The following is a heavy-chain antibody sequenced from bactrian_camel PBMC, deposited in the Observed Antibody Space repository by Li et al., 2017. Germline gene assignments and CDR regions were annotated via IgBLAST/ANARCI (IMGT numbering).Heavy chain of an antibody. CDR1: GFTFSSYW. CDR2: INSAGTST. Sequence: QLVESGGGLVQPGGFLRLSCAASGFTFSSYWMYWVRQAPGKGLEWVSTINSAGTSTYYADSVKGRFTISRDNAKNTVYLQMNSLKPEDTAVYYCAADGWVELDGRDGRCEPWDQGTQVTVS. V-gene: IGHV3S25*01. J-gene: IGHJ6*01. D-gene: IGHD3*01. CDR3: AADGWVELDGRDGRCEP.